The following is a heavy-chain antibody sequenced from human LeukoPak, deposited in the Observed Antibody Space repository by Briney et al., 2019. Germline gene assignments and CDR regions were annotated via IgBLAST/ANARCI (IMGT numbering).Heavy chain of an antibody. CDR3: ARGRSMVRGVIIWTDAFDI. CDR2: INHSGST. D-gene: IGHD3-10*01. CDR1: GGSINSYY. V-gene: IGHV4-34*01. Sequence: SETLSLTCTVSGGSINSYYWSWIRQPPGKGLEWIGEINHSGSTNYNPSLKSRVTISVDTSKNQFSLKLSSVTAADTAVYYCARGRSMVRGVIIWTDAFDIWGQGTMVTVSS. J-gene: IGHJ3*02.